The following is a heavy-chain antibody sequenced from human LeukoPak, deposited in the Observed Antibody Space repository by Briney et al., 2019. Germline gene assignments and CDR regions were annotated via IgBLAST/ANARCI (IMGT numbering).Heavy chain of an antibody. CDR1: GFTFSSYG. Sequence: PGGSLRLSCAASGFTFSSYGMHWVRQAPGKGLEWVAFIRYDGSNKYYADSVKGRFTISRDNSKNTLYLQMNSLRAEDTAVYYCAKGSDGGYYSSYYNYYYMDVWGKGTTVTVSS. CDR2: IRYDGSNK. V-gene: IGHV3-30*02. CDR3: AKGSDGGYYSSYYNYYYMDV. D-gene: IGHD3-22*01. J-gene: IGHJ6*03.